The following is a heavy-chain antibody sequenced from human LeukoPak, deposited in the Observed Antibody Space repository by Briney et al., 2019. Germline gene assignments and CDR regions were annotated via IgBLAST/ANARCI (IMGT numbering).Heavy chain of an antibody. V-gene: IGHV3-23*01. CDR2: ISGSGGST. D-gene: IGHD2-15*01. Sequence: GGSLRLSCAASGFTFGSYAMSWVRQAPGKGLEWVSAISGSGGSTYYADSVKGRFTISRDNSKNTLYLQMNSLRAEDTAVYYCAKDLSGCSGGSCYPDAFDIWGQGTMVTVSS. J-gene: IGHJ3*02. CDR1: GFTFGSYA. CDR3: AKDLSGCSGGSCYPDAFDI.